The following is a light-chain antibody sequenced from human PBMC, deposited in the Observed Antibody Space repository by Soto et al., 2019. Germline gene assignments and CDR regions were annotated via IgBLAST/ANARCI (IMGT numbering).Light chain of an antibody. CDR1: SSDVGGYNY. CDR2: EVS. V-gene: IGLV2-8*01. CDR3: SSYAGSNNLV. J-gene: IGLJ2*01. Sequence: QSALTQPPSASGSHGQSVTISCTGTSSDVGGYNYVSWYQQHPGKAPKLMIYEVSMRPSGVPDRFSGSKSGNTASLTVSGLQAEDEADYYCSSYAGSNNLVFGGGTNVTVL.